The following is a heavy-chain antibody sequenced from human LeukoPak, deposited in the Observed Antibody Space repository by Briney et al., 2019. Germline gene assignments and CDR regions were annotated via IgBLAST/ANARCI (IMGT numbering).Heavy chain of an antibody. J-gene: IGHJ4*02. CDR1: GGSISNSF. CDR2: IYTDGST. D-gene: IGHD2-21*01. Sequence: SETLSLTCTVSGGSISNSFWSWIRQPAGKGLEWIGRIYTDGSTNSNPSLRSRLTMSLDTSKNQFSLKLTSVTAADTAVYFCAGAPSGCGGTCAFDSWGQGTRVTVSS. CDR3: AGAPSGCGGTCAFDS. V-gene: IGHV4-4*07.